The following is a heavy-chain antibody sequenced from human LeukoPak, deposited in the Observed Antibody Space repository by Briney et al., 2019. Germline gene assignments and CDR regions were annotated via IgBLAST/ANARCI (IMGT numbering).Heavy chain of an antibody. CDR1: GYTFTGYY. Sequence: ASVKVSCKASGYTFTGYYMHWVRQAPGQGLEWMGWINPNSGGTNYAQKFQGRVTMTRDTSISTAYMELSRLRSDDTAVYYCARDADSSSPYYYYYMDVWGKGTTVTVSS. D-gene: IGHD6-6*01. J-gene: IGHJ6*03. V-gene: IGHV1-2*02. CDR2: INPNSGGT. CDR3: ARDADSSSPYYYYYMDV.